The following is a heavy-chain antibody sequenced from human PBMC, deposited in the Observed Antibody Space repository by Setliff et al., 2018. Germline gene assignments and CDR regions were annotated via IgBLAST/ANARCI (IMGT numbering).Heavy chain of an antibody. V-gene: IGHV3-7*01. CDR2: IKQDGSEK. Sequence: QAGGSLRLSCAASGFTFSSYWMSWVRQAQGKGLEWVANIKQDGSEKYYVDSVKGRFTISRDNSKNSLYLQMNSLRADDAAVYYCARSSAPIKRDYMDVWGKGTTVTVSS. CDR1: GFTFSSYW. J-gene: IGHJ6*03. D-gene: IGHD2-2*02. CDR3: ARSSAPIKRDYMDV.